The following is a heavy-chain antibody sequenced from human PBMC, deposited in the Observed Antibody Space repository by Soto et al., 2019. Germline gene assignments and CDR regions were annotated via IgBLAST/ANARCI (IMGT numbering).Heavy chain of an antibody. CDR2: ISAYNGNT. J-gene: IGHJ4*02. V-gene: IGHV1-18*04. Sequence: GGSVKVSCKVSGYKFTSYGISWVRQAPGQGLEWMGWISAYNGNTNYAQKLQGRFTMTTDTSTSTAYMELRSLRCDDTAVYYCARVYYYDSSGYFPPDYWGQGIMVTVYS. CDR1: GYKFTSYG. D-gene: IGHD3-22*01. CDR3: ARVYYYDSSGYFPPDY.